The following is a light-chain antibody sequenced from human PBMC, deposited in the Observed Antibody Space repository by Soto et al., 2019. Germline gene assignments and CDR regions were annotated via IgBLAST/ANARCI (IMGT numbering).Light chain of an antibody. CDR3: AAWDDSLNGFVV. J-gene: IGLJ2*01. CDR1: SSNIGSNT. V-gene: IGLV1-44*01. CDR2: SNI. Sequence: QSVLTQPPSASGTPGQRVTISCSGSSSNIGSNTVNWYRQLPGTAPKLLIYSNIHRPSGVPDRFSGSKSGTSASLAISGLQSEDEADYYCAAWDDSLNGFVVFGGGTKLTVL.